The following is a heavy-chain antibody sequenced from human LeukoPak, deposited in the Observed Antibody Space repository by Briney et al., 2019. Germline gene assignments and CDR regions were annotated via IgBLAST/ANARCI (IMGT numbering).Heavy chain of an antibody. Sequence: GASVKVSCEASVYTLTSYGARGVRHAPAQGRECRVWISAYKGHTNCAQKLEGRVTMTTDTSTSTAYMELRSPRSDHTAVYYCARVEVSYDILTGYYGEAAYWGQGTLVTVSS. CDR2: ISAYKGHT. J-gene: IGHJ4*02. CDR3: ARVEVSYDILTGYYGEAAY. D-gene: IGHD3-9*01. CDR1: VYTLTSYG. V-gene: IGHV1-18*04.